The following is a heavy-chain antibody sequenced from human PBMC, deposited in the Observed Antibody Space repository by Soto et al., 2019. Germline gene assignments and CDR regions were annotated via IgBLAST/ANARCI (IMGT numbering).Heavy chain of an antibody. CDR3: ARDFTRSLDFWSGYYTDY. V-gene: IGHV1-18*01. CDR2: ISAYNGNT. J-gene: IGHJ4*02. D-gene: IGHD3-3*01. CDR1: GYTFTSYG. Sequence: QVQLVQSGAEVKKPGVSVKVSCKASGYTFTSYGISWVRQAPGQGLEWMGWISAYNGNTNYAQKLQGRVTMTTDTSTSTAYMELRSLRSDDTAVYYCARDFTRSLDFWSGYYTDYWGQGTLVTVSS.